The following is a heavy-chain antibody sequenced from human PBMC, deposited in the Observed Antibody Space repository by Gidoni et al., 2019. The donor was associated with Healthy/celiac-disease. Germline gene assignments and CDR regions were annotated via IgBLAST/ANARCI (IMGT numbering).Heavy chain of an antibody. CDR2: IYWDDDK. CDR3: AHSKAHSYGSGGFDY. D-gene: IGHD3-10*01. J-gene: IGHJ4*02. CDR1: RLGHSTCGVG. V-gene: IGHV2-5*02. Sequence: QITLKEAGPILVQPTQISTLTCTFSRLGHSTCGVGVGWIRQPPGKALEWLALIYWDDDKRYSPSLKSRLTITKDTSKNQVVLTMTNRDPVDTATYYCAHSKAHSYGSGGFDYWGQGTLVTVSS.